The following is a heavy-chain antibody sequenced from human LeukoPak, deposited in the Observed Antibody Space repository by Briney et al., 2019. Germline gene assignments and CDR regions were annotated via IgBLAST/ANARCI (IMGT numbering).Heavy chain of an antibody. Sequence: GASVKVSCKASGYTFTGYYMHWVRQAPGQGLEWMGIINPSGGSTSYAQKFQGRVTMTRDTSTSTVYMELSSLRSEDTAVYYCAREAPDLLLWFGESHRNWFDPWGQGTLVTVSS. CDR2: INPSGGST. V-gene: IGHV1-46*01. J-gene: IGHJ5*02. CDR3: AREAPDLLLWFGESHRNWFDP. D-gene: IGHD3-10*01. CDR1: GYTFTGYY.